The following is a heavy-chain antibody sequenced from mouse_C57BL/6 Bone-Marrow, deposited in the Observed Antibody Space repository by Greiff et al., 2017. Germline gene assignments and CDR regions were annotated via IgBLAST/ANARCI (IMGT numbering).Heavy chain of an antibody. CDR2: IDPSDSET. D-gene: IGHD2-4*01. CDR1: GYTFTSYW. J-gene: IGHJ4*01. CDR3: ARPPYDYDAGPYAMDY. V-gene: IGHV1-52*01. Sequence: VQLQQPGAELVRPGSSVKLSCKASGYTFTSYWMHWVKQRPIQGLEWIGNIDPSDSETHYNPKFKAKATLTVDKSSSTAYMQLSSLTSEDSAVYYCARPPYDYDAGPYAMDYWGQGTSVTVSS.